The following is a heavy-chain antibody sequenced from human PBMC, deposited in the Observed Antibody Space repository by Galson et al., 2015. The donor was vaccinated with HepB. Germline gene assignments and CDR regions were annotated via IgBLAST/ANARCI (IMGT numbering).Heavy chain of an antibody. J-gene: IGHJ4*02. CDR1: GFTVSSNY. Sequence: SLRLSCAASGFTVSSNYMTWVRQAPGKGLEWVSIIYGDGGTTEYAAPVKGRLTLSRDDSKDTLYLQMNSLKTEDTAVYYCTTSQRKYSTVDYWGQGTLVTVSS. CDR2: IYGDGGTT. V-gene: IGHV3-15*07. D-gene: IGHD6-6*01. CDR3: TTSQRKYSTVDY.